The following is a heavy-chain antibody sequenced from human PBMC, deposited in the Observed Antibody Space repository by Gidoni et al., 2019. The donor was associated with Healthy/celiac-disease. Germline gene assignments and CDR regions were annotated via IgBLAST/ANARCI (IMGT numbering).Heavy chain of an antibody. J-gene: IGHJ6*02. CDR2: IIPIFGTA. V-gene: IGHV1-69*01. CDR1: GGTFSSSA. D-gene: IGHD2-15*01. CDR3: ARDPVPRVVVAATPDSYYYYYGMDV. Sequence: QVQLVQSGAVVKKPGSSVKVSCKASGGTFSSSAISWVRQAPGQGLEWMGGIIPIFGTANYAQKFQGRVTITADESTSTAYMELSSLRSEDTAVYYCARDPVPRVVVAATPDSYYYYYGMDVWGQGTTVTVSS.